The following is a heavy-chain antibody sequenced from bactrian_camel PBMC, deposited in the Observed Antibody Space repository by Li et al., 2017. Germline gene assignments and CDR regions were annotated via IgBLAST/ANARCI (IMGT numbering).Heavy chain of an antibody. CDR2: HLGGVT. J-gene: IGHJ4*01. D-gene: IGHD2*01. CDR3: APSRLIVRPAYLDCPTPFNYNH. Sequence: HVQLVESGGGLVQPGGSLRLSCAASGNTGSGVNCMGWFRQAPGKEREWVGHGYHLGGVTAYSDSAKGRFTISRDIAKNTVSLQMNSLKPEDTAMYYCAPSRLIVRPAYLDCPTPFNYNHWGQGTQVTVS. CDR1: GNTGSGVNC. V-gene: IGHV3S53*01.